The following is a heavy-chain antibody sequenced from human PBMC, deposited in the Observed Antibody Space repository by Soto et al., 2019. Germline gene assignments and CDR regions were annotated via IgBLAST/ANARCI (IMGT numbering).Heavy chain of an antibody. Sequence: SEALSLSCSGSGDSISKCSYYWSCIRQPPGKGLEWIGHIYHSGSTYQNPSRKSRLTISIPPSKKTLSLNLISLTAAETAVYYCPRTVFTDPFYDPDADHARWARRTLVPVSS. D-gene: IGHD3-22*01. J-gene: IGHJ1*01. CDR1: GDSISKCSYY. CDR2: IYHSGST. V-gene: IGHV4-30-4*01. CDR3: PRTVFTDPFYDPDADHAR.